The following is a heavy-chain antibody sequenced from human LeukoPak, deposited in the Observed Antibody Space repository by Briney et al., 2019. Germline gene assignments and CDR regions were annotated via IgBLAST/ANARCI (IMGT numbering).Heavy chain of an antibody. CDR3: AKQRRQDFDY. J-gene: IGHJ4*02. Sequence: GGSLRLSCAAAGFTFSSYAMSWVRQAPGKGLEWVSAISDSGGSTYYADSVKGRFSISRDNSKDTLYLQVNSLRAEDTAVYYCAKQRRQDFDYWGPGTLVTVSS. CDR2: ISDSGGST. V-gene: IGHV3-23*01. CDR1: GFTFSSYA.